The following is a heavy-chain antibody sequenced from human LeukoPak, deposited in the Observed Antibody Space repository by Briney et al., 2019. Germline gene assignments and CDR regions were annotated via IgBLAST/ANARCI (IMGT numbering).Heavy chain of an antibody. CDR1: GYTFSSYG. CDR2: MSDYNGNT. D-gene: IGHD3-22*01. Sequence: ASVKVSCKASGYTFSSYGISWVRQAPGQGLEWMGWMSDYNGNTNYAQKVQGRVTMTTDPFTSTAYMELRSLRSDDTAVYYCARDGPDRAAWFDPWGQGTLVTVSS. CDR3: ARDGPDRAAWFDP. V-gene: IGHV1-18*01. J-gene: IGHJ5*02.